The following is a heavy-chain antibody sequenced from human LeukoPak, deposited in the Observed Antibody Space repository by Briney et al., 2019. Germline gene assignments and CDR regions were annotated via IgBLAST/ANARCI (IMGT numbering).Heavy chain of an antibody. D-gene: IGHD4-17*01. J-gene: IGHJ4*02. Sequence: SETLSLTCTVSGGSISSYCWSWIRQPPGKGLEWIGSIYYSGSTYYNPSLKSRVTISVDTSKNQLSLKLSSVTAADTAVYYCARFGNGDYPLRYFDYWGQGTLVTVSS. V-gene: IGHV4-59*12. CDR3: ARFGNGDYPLRYFDY. CDR1: GGSISSYC. CDR2: IYYSGST.